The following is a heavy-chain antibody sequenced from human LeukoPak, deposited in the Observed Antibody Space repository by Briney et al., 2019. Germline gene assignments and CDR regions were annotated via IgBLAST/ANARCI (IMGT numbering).Heavy chain of an antibody. J-gene: IGHJ4*02. V-gene: IGHV4-34*01. CDR3: ARDRVVVPAMRAGFDY. D-gene: IGHD2-2*01. CDR1: GGSFSGYY. Sequence: SETLSLTCAVYGGSFSGYYWSWIRQPPGKGLEWIGEINHSGSTNYDPSLKSRVTISVDTSKNQFSLKLSSVTAADTAVYYCARDRVVVPAMRAGFDYWGQGTLVSVCS. CDR2: INHSGST.